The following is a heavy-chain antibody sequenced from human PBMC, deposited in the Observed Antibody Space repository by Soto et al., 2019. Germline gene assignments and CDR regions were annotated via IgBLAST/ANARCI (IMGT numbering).Heavy chain of an antibody. CDR3: ARSWTDYGGNLDL. Sequence: EARLLESGGGLIQPGGSLRLSCEASGFNFGAYAMSWVRQAPGKGLEWVSGISGSSSGTYYTDSVKGRFTISRDNSKNTVYLQMNSLRGEDTAVYYCARSWTDYGGNLDLWGQGTLVSVSA. V-gene: IGHV3-23*01. CDR2: ISGSSSGT. CDR1: GFNFGAYA. J-gene: IGHJ5*02. D-gene: IGHD3-10*01.